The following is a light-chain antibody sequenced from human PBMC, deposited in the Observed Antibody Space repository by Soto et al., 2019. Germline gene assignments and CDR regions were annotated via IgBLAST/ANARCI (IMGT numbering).Light chain of an antibody. J-gene: IGKJ1*01. V-gene: IGKV4-1*01. Sequence: DIVMTQSPDSLAVSLGERATINCKSSQSVLYSSNNKNYLAWYQQKPGQPPKLPIYWASTRESGVPDRFSGSGSGTDFTLTISSLQAEDVAVYYCQQYYSTPRWMFGPGTKVEIK. CDR2: WAS. CDR3: QQYYSTPRWM. CDR1: QSVLYSSNNKNY.